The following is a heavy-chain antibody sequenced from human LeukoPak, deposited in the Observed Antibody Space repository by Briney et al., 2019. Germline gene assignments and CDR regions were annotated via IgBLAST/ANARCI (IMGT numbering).Heavy chain of an antibody. V-gene: IGHV1-18*01. J-gene: IGHJ5*02. CDR3: ARDYYGSGFNWFDP. Sequence: GASVKVSCKASGYTFTSYGISWVRQAPGQGLEWMGWISAYNGNTNYAQKLQGRVTMTRNTSISTAYMELSSLRSEDTAVYYCARDYYGSGFNWFDPWGQGTLVTVSS. CDR1: GYTFTSYG. D-gene: IGHD3-10*01. CDR2: ISAYNGNT.